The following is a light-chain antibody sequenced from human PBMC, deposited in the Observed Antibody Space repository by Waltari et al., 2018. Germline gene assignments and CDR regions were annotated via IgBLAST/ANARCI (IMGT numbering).Light chain of an antibody. J-gene: IGLJ2*01. CDR3: SSYAGSNNFVV. CDR2: EVS. V-gene: IGLV2-8*01. Sequence: QSALTPPPAASGSPGQSVTISCTGTSRYVGGYHYVSCYQPHQGKAPKLVIYEVSKRPSGVPDRFSGSKSGNTASLTVSGLQAEDEADYYCSSYAGSNNFVVFGGGTKLTVL. CDR1: SRYVGGYHY.